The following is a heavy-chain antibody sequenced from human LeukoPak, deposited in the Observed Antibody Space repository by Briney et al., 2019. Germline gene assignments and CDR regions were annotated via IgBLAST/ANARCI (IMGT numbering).Heavy chain of an antibody. V-gene: IGHV1-69*05. D-gene: IGHD3-9*01. CDR1: GGTFSSYA. CDR3: ARESPYYDILTGYYDY. J-gene: IGHJ4*02. Sequence: SVKVSCKASGGTFSSYAISWVRQAPGQGLEWMGRIIPIFGTANYAQKFQGRVTITTDESTSTAYMELSSLRSEDTAVYYCARESPYYDILTGYYDYWGQGTLVTVST. CDR2: IIPIFGTA.